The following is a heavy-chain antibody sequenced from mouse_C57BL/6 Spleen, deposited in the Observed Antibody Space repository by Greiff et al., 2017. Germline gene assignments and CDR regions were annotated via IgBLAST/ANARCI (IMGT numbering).Heavy chain of an antibody. J-gene: IGHJ4*01. D-gene: IGHD1-1*01. CDR2: ISSGSSTI. CDR1: GFTFSDYG. V-gene: IGHV5-17*01. CDR3: AREDYGSSYGYAMDY. Sequence: EVNVVESGGGLVKPGGSLKLSCAASGFTFSDYGMHWVRQAPEKGLEWVAYISSGSSTIYYADTVKGRFTISRDNAKNTLFLQMTSLRSEDTAMYYCAREDYGSSYGYAMDYWGQGTSVTVSS.